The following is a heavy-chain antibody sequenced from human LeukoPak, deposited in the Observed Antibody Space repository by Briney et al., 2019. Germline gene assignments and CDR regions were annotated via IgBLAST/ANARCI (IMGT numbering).Heavy chain of an antibody. V-gene: IGHV1-3*01. J-gene: IGHJ4*02. CDR3: ARGSSSDWPLEY. CDR2: INAYNGDT. CDR1: GYTFINYA. D-gene: IGHD6-19*01. Sequence: ASVKVSCKASGYTFINYAIHWVRQAPGQRLEWMGWINAYNGDTEYSRKFQGRVTITRDTSASTAYMELSTLRSEDTAVYYCARGSSSDWPLEYWGRGIPVTVSS.